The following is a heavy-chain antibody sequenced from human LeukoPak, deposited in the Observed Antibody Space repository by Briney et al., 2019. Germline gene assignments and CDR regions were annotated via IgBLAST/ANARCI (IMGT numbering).Heavy chain of an antibody. CDR3: AKVFMGHEARGYYDILTGMDY. CDR1: GFTFSSYG. J-gene: IGHJ4*02. Sequence: PGGSLRLSCAASGFTFSSYGMHWVRQAPGKGLEWVAFIRYDGSNKYYADSVKGRFTISRDNSKNTLYLQMNSLRAEDTAVYYCAKVFMGHEARGYYDILTGMDYWGQGTLVTVSS. D-gene: IGHD3-9*01. V-gene: IGHV3-30*02. CDR2: IRYDGSNK.